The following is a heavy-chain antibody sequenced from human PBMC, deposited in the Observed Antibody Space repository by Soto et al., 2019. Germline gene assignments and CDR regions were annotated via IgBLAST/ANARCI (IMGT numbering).Heavy chain of an antibody. J-gene: IGHJ4*02. V-gene: IGHV3-74*01. D-gene: IGHD6-19*01. Sequence: GSGGVLVQPGGSLRLSCVASGFTFDSHWMHWVRQAPGEWLVWVSRIKTDGYAAAYADSVKGRFTISRDNTKNTVYLQMNSLRAEDTAVYFCVRESGVAADCWGQGTLVTVSS. CDR1: GFTFDSHW. CDR2: IKTDGYAA. CDR3: VRESGVAADC.